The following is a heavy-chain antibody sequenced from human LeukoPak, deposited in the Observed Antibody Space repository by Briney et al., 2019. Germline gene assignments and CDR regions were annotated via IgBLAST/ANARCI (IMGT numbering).Heavy chain of an antibody. CDR1: GFTFGSYA. J-gene: IGHJ5*02. CDR3: VKGYMIRENWFDP. Sequence: GGSLRLSCAASGFTFGSYAMNWVRQAPGKGLEWVAGINFSGGSTYYAASVKGRFTMSRDNSKNPLYLKLNSLSAADTAVYYCVKGYMIRENWFDPWGQGTLVTVSS. D-gene: IGHD3-22*01. V-gene: IGHV3-23*01. CDR2: INFSGGST.